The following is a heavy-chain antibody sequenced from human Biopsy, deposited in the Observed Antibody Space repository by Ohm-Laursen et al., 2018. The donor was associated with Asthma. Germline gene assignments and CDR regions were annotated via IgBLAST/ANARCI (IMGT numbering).Heavy chain of an antibody. CDR1: GGSINIGDYY. CDR2: IYYSGST. J-gene: IGHJ5*02. D-gene: IGHD4-17*01. Sequence: PSQTLSLTCTVSGGSINIGDYYWSWIRQHPVKGLEWIGYIYYSGSTYYNPSLKSRVSISLDTSKNQLSLSLTSVTAADTAVYYCARTTYGDDGFDHWGQGTLVTVSS. V-gene: IGHV4-31*03. CDR3: ARTTYGDDGFDH.